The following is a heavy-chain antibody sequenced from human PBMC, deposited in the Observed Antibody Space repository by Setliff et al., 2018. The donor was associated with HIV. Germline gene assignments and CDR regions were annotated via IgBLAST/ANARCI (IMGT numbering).Heavy chain of an antibody. J-gene: IGHJ6*02. CDR1: GYTFTSYG. CDR3: ARDAWVEFLEWTFYGMDV. V-gene: IGHV1-18*01. D-gene: IGHD3-3*02. CDR2: ISAYNGNT. Sequence: ASVKVSCKASGYTFTSYGISWVRQAPGQGLEWMGWISAYNGNTNYAQNLQGRVTMTTDTSTSTIYMELRSLRSDDTAVYYCARDAWVEFLEWTFYGMDVWGQGTTVTVSS.